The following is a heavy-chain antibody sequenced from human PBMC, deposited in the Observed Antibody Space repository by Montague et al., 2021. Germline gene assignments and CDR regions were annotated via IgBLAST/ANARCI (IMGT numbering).Heavy chain of an antibody. J-gene: IGHJ6*03. CDR3: ARERDRYYYMDI. Sequence: SETLSLTCTVSRSLINSDYYWGWIRQPPGKGLELMGSVSHGERTXYNPSLKSRVTIAVATSNNHFSLKLSSVTAADTAMYYCARERDRYYYMDIWGKGTTITVSS. V-gene: IGHV4-38-2*02. CDR2: VSHGERT. CDR1: RSLINSDYY.